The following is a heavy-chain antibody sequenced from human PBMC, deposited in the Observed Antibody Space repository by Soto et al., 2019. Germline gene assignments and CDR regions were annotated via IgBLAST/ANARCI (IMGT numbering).Heavy chain of an antibody. CDR2: ITEDGSGT. V-gene: IGHV3-74*01. J-gene: IGHJ4*02. D-gene: IGHD2-8*01. CDR3: VRGTNGWRGMDY. CDR1: GFAFSSYP. Sequence: LRLSCATSGFAFSSYPIHWVRQAPGKGPVWVSRITEDGSGTTYADSVKGRFTVTRDNAKNTMYLQMSGLGAEDTAVYHCVRGTNGWRGMDYWGQGTLVTVSS.